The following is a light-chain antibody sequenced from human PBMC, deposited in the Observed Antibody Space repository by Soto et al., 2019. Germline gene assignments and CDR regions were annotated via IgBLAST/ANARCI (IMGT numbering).Light chain of an antibody. Sequence: SALTQPPSVSGAPGQRVTISCTGSSSNIGAGYDVHWYQQLPGTAPKLLIYGNSNRPSGVPDRFSGSKSGPSASLAITGLQAEDEADYYCQSYDSSLSGYVFGTGTKVTVL. CDR2: GNS. J-gene: IGLJ1*01. V-gene: IGLV1-40*01. CDR1: SSNIGAGYD. CDR3: QSYDSSLSGYV.